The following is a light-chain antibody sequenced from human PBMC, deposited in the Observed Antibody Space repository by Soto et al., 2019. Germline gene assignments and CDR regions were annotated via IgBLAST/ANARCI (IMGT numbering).Light chain of an antibody. CDR1: SSDIGTYNY. CDR2: EVS. CDR3: SSSTSSSTSYV. J-gene: IGLJ1*01. V-gene: IGLV2-14*01. Sequence: QSVLTQPASVSGSPGQSITISCTGTSSDIGTYNYVSWYQQHPGRAPRLIISEVSNRPSGVSNRFSGSKSGNTASLTISGLQTEDEADYYCSSSTSSSTSYVFGTGTKVTVL.